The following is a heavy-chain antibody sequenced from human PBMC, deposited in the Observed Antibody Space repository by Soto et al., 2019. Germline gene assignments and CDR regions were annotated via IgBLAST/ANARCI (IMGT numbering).Heavy chain of an antibody. CDR3: ARFEQLVLP. V-gene: IGHV1-69*01. J-gene: IGHJ1*01. D-gene: IGHD6-13*01. CDR2: FIPIFGTL. Sequence: QVQLVQSGAEVKKPGSSVKVSCKASGGTFSTFAISWLLQAPGQGLEWMGGFIPIFGTLNYAQRFQGRLTISAAESTSTAYMELSRLRSEDTAVYYCARFEQLVLPWGQGTLVTVSS. CDR1: GGTFSTFA.